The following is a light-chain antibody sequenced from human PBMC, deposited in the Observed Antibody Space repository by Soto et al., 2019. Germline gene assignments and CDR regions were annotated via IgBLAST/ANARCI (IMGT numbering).Light chain of an antibody. Sequence: EIVLTQSPGTLSLSPGERATLSCRASQSVSSTYLAWYQQTPGQAPRLLIYGASSRATAIPDRFSGGGSGTDFSLTISRVEPEDFAVYYCQQCGSSPWTFGQGTKVEI. J-gene: IGKJ1*01. CDR1: QSVSSTY. CDR2: GAS. CDR3: QQCGSSPWT. V-gene: IGKV3-20*01.